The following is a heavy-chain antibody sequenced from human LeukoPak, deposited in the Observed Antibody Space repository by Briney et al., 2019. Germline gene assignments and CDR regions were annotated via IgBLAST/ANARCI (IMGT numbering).Heavy chain of an antibody. V-gene: IGHV3-74*01. CDR1: GFTLKNHW. D-gene: IGHD3-10*01. Sequence: GGSLRLSCAASGFTLKNHWMHWVRQAPGKGLVWVSRIKGDGSETSDADSVKGRFIISRDNAKNTLYLQMNSLRADDTAVYYCARDGSSIATDFDYWGQGTLVTVSS. J-gene: IGHJ4*02. CDR2: IKGDGSET. CDR3: ARDGSSIATDFDY.